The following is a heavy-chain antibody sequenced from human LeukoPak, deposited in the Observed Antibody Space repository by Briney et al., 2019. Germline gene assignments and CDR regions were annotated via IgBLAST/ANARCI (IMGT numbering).Heavy chain of an antibody. CDR1: GGTFSSYA. V-gene: IGHV1-69*13. D-gene: IGHD2-2*01. CDR2: IIPIFGTA. CDR3: ARTLGYCSSTSCYWDY. Sequence: SVKVSCKASGGTFSSYAISWVRQAPGQGLEWMGGIIPIFGTANYAQKFHGRVTITADESTSTAYLERSSLRSEDTAVYYCARTLGYCSSTSCYWDYWGQGTLVTVSS. J-gene: IGHJ4*02.